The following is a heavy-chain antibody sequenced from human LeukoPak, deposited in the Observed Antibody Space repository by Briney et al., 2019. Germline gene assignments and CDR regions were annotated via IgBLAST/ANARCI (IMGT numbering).Heavy chain of an antibody. CDR3: AGTTCGGDCYSEY. CDR1: GITFSSYW. V-gene: IGHV3-7*01. D-gene: IGHD2-21*02. J-gene: IGHJ4*02. Sequence: GGSLRLSCAASGITFSSYWMNWVRQAPGKGLEWVANIKQDGSEKYYVDSAKGRFTISRDNAKNSLYLQMNSLRAEDTAVYYCAGTTCGGDCYSEYWGQGTQVTVSS. CDR2: IKQDGSEK.